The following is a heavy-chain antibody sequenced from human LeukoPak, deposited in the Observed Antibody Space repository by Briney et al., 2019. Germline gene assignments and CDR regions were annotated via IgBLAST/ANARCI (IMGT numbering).Heavy chain of an antibody. CDR3: ARRGSGWYLNDY. CDR1: GYSISSGYY. V-gene: IGHV4-38-2*01. Sequence: SETLSLTCAVSGYSISSGYYWGCIRQPPGKGLEWIGSIYHSGSTYYNPSLKSRVTISVDTSKNQFSLKLSSVTAADTAVYYCARRGSGWYLNDYWGQGTLVTVSS. CDR2: IYHSGST. D-gene: IGHD6-19*01. J-gene: IGHJ4*02.